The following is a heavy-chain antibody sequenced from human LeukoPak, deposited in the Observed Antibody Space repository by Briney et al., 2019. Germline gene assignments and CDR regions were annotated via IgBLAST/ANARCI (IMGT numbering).Heavy chain of an antibody. V-gene: IGHV3-48*01. CDR3: ARGGWEFDY. J-gene: IGHJ4*02. CDR2: ISDGSSTI. Sequence: GGSLRLPCAASGFTFNTYGMHWVRQAPGKGLEWLSYISDGSSTIYYTDSVRGRFTISRDNAKNSLYLQMNSLRAEDTAVYYCARGGWEFDYWGQGTLVTVSS. CDR1: GFTFNTYG. D-gene: IGHD1-26*01.